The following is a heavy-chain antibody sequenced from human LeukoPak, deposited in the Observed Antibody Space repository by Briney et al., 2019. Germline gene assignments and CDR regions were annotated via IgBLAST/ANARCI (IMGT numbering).Heavy chain of an antibody. D-gene: IGHD2-2*01. CDR1: GYSFTSYW. CDR3: ARHGGYCSSTSCRPDYYGMDV. V-gene: IGHV5-51*01. CDR2: IYPGDSDT. J-gene: IGHJ6*02. Sequence: GESLKISCKGSGYSFTSYWIGSVRQMPGKGLEWKGIIYPGDSDTRYSPSFQGQVTISADKSISTAYLQWSSLKASDTAMYYCARHGGYCSSTSCRPDYYGMDVWGQGTTVTVSS.